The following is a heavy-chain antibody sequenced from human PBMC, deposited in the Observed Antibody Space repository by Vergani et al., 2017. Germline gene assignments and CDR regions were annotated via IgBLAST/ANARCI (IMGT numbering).Heavy chain of an antibody. CDR1: GFTFSSYS. Sequence: QVQLVESGGGVVQPGRSLRLSCAASGFTFSSYSMHWVRQAPGKGLEGVAVISYDGSNKYYADSVKGRFTISRDNSKNTLYLQMNSLRAEDTAVYYCARVRTGLYYYYGMDVWGQGTTVTVSS. CDR3: ARVRTGLYYYYGMDV. V-gene: IGHV3-30-3*01. J-gene: IGHJ6*02. D-gene: IGHD3/OR15-3a*01. CDR2: ISYDGSNK.